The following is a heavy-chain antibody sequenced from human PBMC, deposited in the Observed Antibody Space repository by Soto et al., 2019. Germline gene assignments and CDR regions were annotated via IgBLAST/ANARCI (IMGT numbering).Heavy chain of an antibody. CDR3: ARDLYGDYVLNWFDP. CDR1: GYTFTSYY. CDR2: INPSGGST. D-gene: IGHD4-17*01. J-gene: IGHJ5*02. Sequence: GASVKVSCKASGYTFTSYYMHWVRQAPGQGLEWMGIINPSGGSTSYAQKFQGRVTMTRDTSTSTVYMELSSLRSEDTAVYYCARDLYGDYVLNWFDPWGQGTLVTSPQ. V-gene: IGHV1-46*03.